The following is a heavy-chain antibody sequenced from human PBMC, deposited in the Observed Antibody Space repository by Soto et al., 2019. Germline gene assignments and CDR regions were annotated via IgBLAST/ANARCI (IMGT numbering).Heavy chain of an antibody. V-gene: IGHV1-2*04. CDR1: GYTFTGYY. Sequence: QVQLVQSGAEVKKPGASVKVSCKASGYTFTGYYMHWVRQAPGQGLEWMGWINPNSGGTNYAQKFQGWVNMTRDTSISTAYMELSRLRSDDTAVYYCARGGNDYIWGSYRPDYYYYYMDVWGKGTTVTVSS. CDR3: ARGGNDYIWGSYRPDYYYYYMDV. D-gene: IGHD3-16*02. CDR2: INPNSGGT. J-gene: IGHJ6*03.